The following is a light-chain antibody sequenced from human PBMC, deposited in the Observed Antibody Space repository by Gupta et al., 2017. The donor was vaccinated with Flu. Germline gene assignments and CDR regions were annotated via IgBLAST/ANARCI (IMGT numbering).Light chain of an antibody. CDR3: QQYGSSPRS. J-gene: IGKJ2*03. CDR1: QSVSSSY. CDR2: GAS. Sequence: EIVLTQSPGTLSSSPGERATLSCRASQSVSSSYLAWYQQKPGQAPRLLISGASSRATGIPDRFSGSGSGTDFTLTISRLEPEDVAVYYCQQYGSSPRSFGQGTKLEIK. V-gene: IGKV3-20*01.